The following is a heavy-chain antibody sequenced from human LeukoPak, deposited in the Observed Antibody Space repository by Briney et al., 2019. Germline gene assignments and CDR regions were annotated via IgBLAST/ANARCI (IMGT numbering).Heavy chain of an antibody. J-gene: IGHJ4*02. D-gene: IGHD5-18*01. V-gene: IGHV4-59*01. CDR2: IYYSGST. Sequence: SETLSLTCTVSGGSISNFYWSWIRQPPGKGLEWIGYIYYSGSTNYNPSLKSRVTISVDTSKNQFSLKLSSVTAADTAVYYCASIDQVETTMGGYYFDYWGQGTLVAVSS. CDR1: GGSISNFY. CDR3: ASIDQVETTMGGYYFDY.